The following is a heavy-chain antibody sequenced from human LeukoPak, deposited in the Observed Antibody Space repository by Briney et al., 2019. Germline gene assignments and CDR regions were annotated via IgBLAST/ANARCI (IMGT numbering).Heavy chain of an antibody. J-gene: IGHJ4*02. CDR2: IGGSGGTT. Sequence: GSLRLSCAASGFTFSSYAMSWVRQASGKGLEWVSHIGGSGGTTYYPDSVKGRFTISRDNSKNTLYLQMNSLRAEDAATYYCVKGRATSGSYSIDSWGQGTLVTVSS. CDR3: VKGRATSGSYSIDS. V-gene: IGHV3-23*01. CDR1: GFTFSSYA. D-gene: IGHD1-26*01.